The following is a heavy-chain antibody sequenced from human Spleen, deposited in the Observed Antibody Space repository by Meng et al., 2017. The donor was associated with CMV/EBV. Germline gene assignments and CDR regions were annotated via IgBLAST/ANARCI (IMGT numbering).Heavy chain of an antibody. V-gene: IGHV4-4*07. J-gene: IGHJ4*02. D-gene: IGHD5-18*01. Sequence: VQPEESGPRLVKPSETLSLTCTVSGGSISSYYWSWIRQPAGKGLEWIGRIYTSGSTNYNPSLKSRVTMSVDTSKNQFSLKLSSVTAADTAVYYCARDGGPDTAMDYFDYWGQETLVTVSS. CDR1: GGSISSYY. CDR2: IYTSGST. CDR3: ARDGGPDTAMDYFDY.